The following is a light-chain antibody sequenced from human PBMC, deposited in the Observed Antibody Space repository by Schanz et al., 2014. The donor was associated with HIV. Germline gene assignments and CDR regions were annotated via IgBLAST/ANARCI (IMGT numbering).Light chain of an antibody. Sequence: DIQMTQSPSSLSASVGDRVTITCRASQSISSYLNWYQQKPGKAPKLLIYAASSLQSGVPSRFSGSGSGTEFTLTISSLQSEDFAVYYCQQYNNWPGTFGGGTKVEIK. CDR1: QSISSY. CDR2: AAS. V-gene: IGKV1-39*01. J-gene: IGKJ4*01. CDR3: QQYNNWPGT.